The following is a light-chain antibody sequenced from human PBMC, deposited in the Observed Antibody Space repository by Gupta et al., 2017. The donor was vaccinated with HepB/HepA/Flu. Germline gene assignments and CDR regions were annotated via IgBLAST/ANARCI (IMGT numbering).Light chain of an antibody. CDR1: WSNIGDNT. V-gene: IGLV1-36*01. Sequence: QSVVTQPPSVSEAPRQRVTISCSGSWSNIGDNTVNWYQQLPGKAPKLLIYYDDLLPSGVSDRFSCSKSGTAASLTISGLQSEDEADYDCAAWADSLNCPVLGGGTKLTVL. J-gene: IGLJ3*02. CDR3: AAWADSLNCPV. CDR2: YDD.